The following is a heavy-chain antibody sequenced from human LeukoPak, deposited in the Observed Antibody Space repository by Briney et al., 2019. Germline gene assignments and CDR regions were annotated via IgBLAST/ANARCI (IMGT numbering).Heavy chain of an antibody. V-gene: IGHV3-23*01. Sequence: PGGSLRLSCAASGFTFSSYAMSWVRQAPGKGLEWVSAISGSGGSTYYADSVKGRFTISRDNSKNTLYLQMNSLRAEDTAVYYCANGAASYYYYYYMDVWGKGTTVTVSS. CDR3: ANGAASYYYYYYMDV. J-gene: IGHJ6*03. CDR1: GFTFSSYA. CDR2: ISGSGGST. D-gene: IGHD6-13*01.